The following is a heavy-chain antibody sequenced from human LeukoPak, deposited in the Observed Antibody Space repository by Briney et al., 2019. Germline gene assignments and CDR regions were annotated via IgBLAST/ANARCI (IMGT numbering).Heavy chain of an antibody. CDR3: VRGDWYFEY. CDR2: INRDGTEK. V-gene: IGHV3-7*04. Sequence: GGSLRLSCATSGFNFSDSRMTWVRQAPGKGLQWVANINRDGTEKHFLDSVEGRFTISRDNAKKSLYLLMNSLRPQDTAVYFCVRGDWYFEYWGQGTLVTVSS. CDR1: GFNFSDSR. D-gene: IGHD2-21*01. J-gene: IGHJ4*02.